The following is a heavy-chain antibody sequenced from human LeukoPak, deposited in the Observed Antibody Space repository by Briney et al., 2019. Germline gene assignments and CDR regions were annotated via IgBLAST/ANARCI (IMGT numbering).Heavy chain of an antibody. CDR2: ISGSGDST. J-gene: IGHJ4*02. CDR3: ARDRLQHYFDY. D-gene: IGHD4-11*01. CDR1: GFTFSSYA. Sequence: PGGCLRLSCAASGFTFSSYAMNWVRQAPGKGLEWVSVISGSGDSTNYADSVKGRFTISRDNSKNTLYLQMNSLRAEDTAVYFCARDRLQHYFDYWGQGTLVTVSS. V-gene: IGHV3-23*01.